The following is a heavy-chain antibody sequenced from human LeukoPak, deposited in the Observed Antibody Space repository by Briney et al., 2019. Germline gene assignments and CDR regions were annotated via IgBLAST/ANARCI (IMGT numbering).Heavy chain of an antibody. J-gene: IGHJ6*02. CDR3: ARDNRGSSWYRAYYYYYGMDV. V-gene: IGHV1-69*04. CDR1: GGTFSSYA. D-gene: IGHD6-13*01. Sequence: SVKVSRKASGGTFSSYATSWVRQAPGQGLEWMGRIIPILGIANYAQKFQGRVTITADKSTSTAYMELSSLRSEDTAVYYCARDNRGSSWYRAYYYYYGMDVWGQGTTVTVSS. CDR2: IIPILGIA.